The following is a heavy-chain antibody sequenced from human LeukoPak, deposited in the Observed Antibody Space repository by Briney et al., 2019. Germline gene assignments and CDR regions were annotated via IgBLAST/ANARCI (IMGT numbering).Heavy chain of an antibody. CDR1: GYTFTSYG. V-gene: IGHV1-8*01. D-gene: IGHD3-10*01. J-gene: IGHJ6*01. CDR2: MNPNRGNT. CDR3: ARGLLLWFGDLLPVSGYYGMGV. Sequence: ASVKVSCKASGYTFTSYGINWVRQATGQGLEWMGWMNPNRGNTGYAQKFQGRVTMTRNISISTAYMELSSLRPEDTAVYYCARGLLLWFGDLLPVSGYYGMGVWGQGTTVTVAS.